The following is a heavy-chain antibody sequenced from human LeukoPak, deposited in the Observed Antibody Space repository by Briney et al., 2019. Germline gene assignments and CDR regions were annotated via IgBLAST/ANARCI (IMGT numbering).Heavy chain of an antibody. J-gene: IGHJ4*02. D-gene: IGHD2-21*02. CDR3: ARKEYCGGDCYAFDY. V-gene: IGHV1-18*01. CDR1: GYTFTSYG. CDR2: ISAYNGNT. Sequence: ASVKVSCKASGYTFTSYGISWVRQAPGQGLEWMGWISAYNGNTNYAQKLQGRVTMTTDTSASTAYMELTSLRSDDTAVYYCARKEYCGGDCYAFDYWGQGTLVTVSS.